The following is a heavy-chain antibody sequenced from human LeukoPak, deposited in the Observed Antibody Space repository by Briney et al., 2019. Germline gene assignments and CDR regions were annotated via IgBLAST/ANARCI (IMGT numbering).Heavy chain of an antibody. V-gene: IGHV3-23*01. CDR2: IRGGGGSA. CDR3: ARDPNGDYIGAFDM. Sequence: GGSLRLSCAASGFTFSSSTMSWLRQAPGKGLEWVSAIRGGGGSAFYADSVKGRFTISRDNSKYTLFLQMNSLRAEDTAVYYCARDPNGDYIGAFDMWGPGTMVTVSS. J-gene: IGHJ3*02. CDR1: GFTFSSST. D-gene: IGHD4-17*01.